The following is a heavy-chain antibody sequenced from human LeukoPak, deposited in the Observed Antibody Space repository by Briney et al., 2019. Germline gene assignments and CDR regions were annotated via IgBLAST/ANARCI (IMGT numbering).Heavy chain of an antibody. Sequence: SETLSLTCTVSGGSISSSSYYWGWLRQPPGKGLEWIAIIYYSGSTYYNPSLKSRLTISVDTSKNQFSLKPSSVTATDTAVYYCARRGYCSSTSCYEYWFDPWGQGTLVTVSS. CDR1: GGSISSSSYY. CDR3: ARRGYCSSTSCYEYWFDP. V-gene: IGHV4-39*01. D-gene: IGHD2-2*01. CDR2: IYYSGST. J-gene: IGHJ5*02.